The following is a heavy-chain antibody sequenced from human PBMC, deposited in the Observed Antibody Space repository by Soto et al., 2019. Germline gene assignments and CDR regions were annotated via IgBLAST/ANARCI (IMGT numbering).Heavy chain of an antibody. Sequence: SETLSLTCTVSGGSISSSSYYWGWIRQPPGKGLEWIGSIYYSGSTYYNPSLKSRVTISVDTSKNQFSLKLSSVTAADTAVYYCARHVRDDFWSGYYSERGFDYSGQGTLVTVSS. CDR3: ARHVRDDFWSGYYSERGFDY. J-gene: IGHJ4*02. V-gene: IGHV4-39*01. CDR1: GGSISSSSYY. D-gene: IGHD3-3*01. CDR2: IYYSGST.